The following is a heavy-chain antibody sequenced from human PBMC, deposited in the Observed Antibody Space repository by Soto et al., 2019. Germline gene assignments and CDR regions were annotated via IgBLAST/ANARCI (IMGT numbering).Heavy chain of an antibody. D-gene: IGHD2-2*01. V-gene: IGHV1-58*02. J-gene: IGHJ6*02. CDR3: AAPVVPAPSEWYYYYGMDV. Sequence: SVKVSCKASGFTFTSSAMQWVRQARGQRLEWIGWIVVGSGNTNYAQKFQERVTITRDMSTSTAYMELSSLRSEDTAVYYCAAPVVPAPSEWYYYYGMDVWSQGTTVTVSS. CDR2: IVVGSGNT. CDR1: GFTFTSSA.